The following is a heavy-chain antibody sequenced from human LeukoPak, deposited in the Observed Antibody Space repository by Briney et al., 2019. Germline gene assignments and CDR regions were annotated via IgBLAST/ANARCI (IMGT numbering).Heavy chain of an antibody. V-gene: IGHV3-30-3*01. CDR3: ARDRSGSYDY. CDR2: ISYDGSNK. Sequence: GGSLRLSCAASGFTFSSYAMHWVRQAPGKGLEWVAVISYDGSNKYYADSVKGRFTVSRDNAKNSLYLQMNSLRAEDTAVYYCARDRSGSYDYWGQGTLVTVSS. J-gene: IGHJ4*02. D-gene: IGHD3-10*01. CDR1: GFTFSSYA.